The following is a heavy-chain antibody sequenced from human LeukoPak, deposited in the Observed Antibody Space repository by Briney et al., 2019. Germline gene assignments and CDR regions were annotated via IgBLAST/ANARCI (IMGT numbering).Heavy chain of an antibody. J-gene: IGHJ4*02. D-gene: IGHD3-22*01. CDR1: GFTFSDYY. CDR2: ISSSGSTI. Sequence: PGGSLRLSCAASGFTFSDYYMSWIRQAPGKGLEWASYISSSGSTIYYADSVKGRFTISRDNAKNSLYLQMNSLRAEDTAVYYCARDEAYYYDSSGYDYWGQGTLVTVSS. CDR3: ARDEAYYYDSSGYDY. V-gene: IGHV3-11*01.